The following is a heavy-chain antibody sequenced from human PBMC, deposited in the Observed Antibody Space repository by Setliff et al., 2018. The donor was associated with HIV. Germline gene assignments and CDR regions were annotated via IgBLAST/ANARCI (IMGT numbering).Heavy chain of an antibody. CDR2: ISAGGGST. CDR3: AKDQAVVTPRYDAFDI. V-gene: IGHV3-23*01. Sequence: HPGGSLRLSCAASGFTFSTYAMSWVRQAPGKGLAWVSAISAGGGSTYYAYSVKGRFTISRDNSKNTLYLQMNSLRAEDTAVYYCAKDQAVVTPRYDAFDIWGQGTMVTVSS. J-gene: IGHJ3*02. D-gene: IGHD2-15*01. CDR1: GFTFSTYA.